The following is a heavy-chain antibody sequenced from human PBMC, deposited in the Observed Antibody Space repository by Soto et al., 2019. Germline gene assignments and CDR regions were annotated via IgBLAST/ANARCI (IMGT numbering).Heavy chain of an antibody. V-gene: IGHV4-59*12. D-gene: IGHD3-22*01. J-gene: IGHJ4*02. CDR2: IYYSGST. Sequence: ETLSLTCTVAGGSISSYYWSWIRQPPGKGLEWIGYIYYSGSTNYNPSLKSRVTISVDTSKNQFSLKLSSVTAADTAVYYCAREGDYYDSSGYYWRYFDYWGQGTLVTVSS. CDR1: GGSISSYY. CDR3: AREGDYYDSSGYYWRYFDY.